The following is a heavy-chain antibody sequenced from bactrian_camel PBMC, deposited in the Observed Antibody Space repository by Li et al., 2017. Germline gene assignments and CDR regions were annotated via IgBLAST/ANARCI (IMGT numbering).Heavy chain of an antibody. D-gene: IGHD1*01. Sequence: HVQLVESGGRSVRAGGTLTLSCVLSGNTGTTYCMAWFRQVPGKEREAVAAIYTGGGSTFYDDSVKGRFLISKDNRKNTLTLQMNRLKPEDTAVYYCAADGRSKDCHLVSPWKYNLWGQGTQVTVS. CDR1: GNTGTTYC. CDR3: AADGRSKDCHLVSPWKYNL. V-gene: IGHV3S1*01. CDR2: IYTGGGST. J-gene: IGHJ4*01.